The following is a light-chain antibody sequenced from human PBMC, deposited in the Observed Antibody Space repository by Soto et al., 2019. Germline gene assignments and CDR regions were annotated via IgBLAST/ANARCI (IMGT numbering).Light chain of an antibody. Sequence: DLVMTQTPLSLSVTPGQPASISCKSSQSLLHNNGKTYLYWYLQKPGQPPQLLIYAVSNRFSGVXDXYSGSGSGTDFTLKIGRVEAEDVGVYYCMQSLQFPLTFGGGTKVEIK. CDR1: QSLLHNNGKTY. V-gene: IGKV2D-29*01. CDR3: MQSLQFPLT. J-gene: IGKJ4*01. CDR2: AVS.